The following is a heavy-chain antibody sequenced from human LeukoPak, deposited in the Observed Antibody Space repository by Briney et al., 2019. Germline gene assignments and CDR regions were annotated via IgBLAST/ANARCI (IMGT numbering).Heavy chain of an antibody. D-gene: IGHD3-22*01. CDR1: GYSFTSYW. V-gene: IGHV5-51*01. CDR2: IYPGDSDT. CDR3: ARQGGLYASSGYYWEVNWFDP. Sequence: GEALKISCKGSGYSFTSYWIGWVRQMPGKGLEGMGIIYPGDSDTRYSPSFQGQVTISADKSISTAYLQWSSLKASDTAMYYCARQGGLYASSGYYWEVNWFDPWGQGTLVTVSS. J-gene: IGHJ5*02.